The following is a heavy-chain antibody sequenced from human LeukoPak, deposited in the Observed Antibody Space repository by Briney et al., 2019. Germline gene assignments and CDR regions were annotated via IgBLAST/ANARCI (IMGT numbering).Heavy chain of an antibody. CDR1: GFTFSNAW. J-gene: IGHJ4*02. D-gene: IGHD3-22*01. Sequence: GGSLRVSCAASGFTFSNAWISWVRQAPGKGLEWVGRIKSKTDGGTTDYAAPVRGRFTISRDDSKNTLYLQMNSLKTEDTAVYYCTTQGGGSGYQSFSFDYWGQGTLVTVSS. CDR3: TTQGGGSGYQSFSFDY. CDR2: IKSKTDGGTT. V-gene: IGHV3-15*01.